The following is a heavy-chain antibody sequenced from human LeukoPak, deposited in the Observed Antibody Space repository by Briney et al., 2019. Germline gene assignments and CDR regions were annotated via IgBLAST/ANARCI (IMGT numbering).Heavy chain of an antibody. J-gene: IGHJ6*03. CDR3: ARGDFWSGTDYTFYYYMDV. CDR1: GFTSSDYW. D-gene: IGHD3-3*01. V-gene: IGHV3-74*01. CDR2: MNTDGSGT. Sequence: GGSLRLSCAASGFTSSDYWMHWVRQVPGRGPAWVSRMNTDGSGTNYADSVKGRFTMSRDNAKNMVYLQMNSLRGGDTAVYYCARGDFWSGTDYTFYYYMDVWGKGTTVTVSS.